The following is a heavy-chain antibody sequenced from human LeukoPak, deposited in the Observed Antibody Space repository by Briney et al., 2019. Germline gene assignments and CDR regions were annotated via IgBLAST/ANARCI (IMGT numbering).Heavy chain of an antibody. D-gene: IGHD6-13*01. CDR3: ARDWGQQLVTNYGMDV. V-gene: IGHV4-31*03. J-gene: IGHJ6*02. Sequence: PSETLSLTCTVSGGSISSGGYYWSWIRQHPGKGLEWIGYIYYSGSTYYNPSLKSRVTISVDTSKNQFSLKLSSVTAADTAVYYCARDWGQQLVTNYGMDVWGQGATVTVSS. CDR1: GGSISSGGYY. CDR2: IYYSGST.